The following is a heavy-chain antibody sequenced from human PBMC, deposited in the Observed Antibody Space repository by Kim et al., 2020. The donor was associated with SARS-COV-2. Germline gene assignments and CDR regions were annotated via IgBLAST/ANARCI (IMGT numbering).Heavy chain of an antibody. Sequence: YADSVEGRLTISRDNAKNSLYLQMNSLRDEDTALYYGARSLWNYYYGLDVWGQGTTVTVSS. CDR3: ARSLWNYYYGLDV. J-gene: IGHJ6*02. V-gene: IGHV3-48*02. D-gene: IGHD1-26*01.